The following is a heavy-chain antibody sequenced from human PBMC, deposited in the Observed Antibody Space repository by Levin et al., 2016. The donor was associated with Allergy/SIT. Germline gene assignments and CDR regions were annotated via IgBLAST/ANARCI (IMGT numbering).Heavy chain of an antibody. D-gene: IGHD5-18*01. CDR2: INHSGST. J-gene: IGHJ4*02. V-gene: IGHV4-34*01. CDR3: AGIQLWSREVDY. Sequence: WIRQPPGKGLEWIGEINHSGSTNYNPSLKSRVTISVDTSKNQFSLKLSSVTAADTAVYYCAGIQLWSREVDYWGQGTLGTVSS.